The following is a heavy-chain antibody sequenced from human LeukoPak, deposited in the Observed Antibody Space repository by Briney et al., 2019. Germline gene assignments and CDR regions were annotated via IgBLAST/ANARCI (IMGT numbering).Heavy chain of an antibody. Sequence: GGSLQLSCAASGFPFSSYEMNWGRQAPGKGLEGVSYISSSGSTIYYADSVKGRFTISRDNAKNSLYLQMNSLRAEDTAVYYCAELGITMIGGVWGKGTTVTISS. D-gene: IGHD3-10*02. J-gene: IGHJ6*04. CDR3: AELGITMIGGV. CDR2: ISSSGSTI. CDR1: GFPFSSYE. V-gene: IGHV3-48*03.